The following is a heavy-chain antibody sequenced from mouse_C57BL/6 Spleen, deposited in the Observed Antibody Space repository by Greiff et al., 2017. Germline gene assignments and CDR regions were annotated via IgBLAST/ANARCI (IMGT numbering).Heavy chain of an antibody. V-gene: IGHV2-5*01. D-gene: IGHD1-1*01. J-gene: IGHJ4*01. CDR2: IWRGGST. CDR1: GFSLTSYG. CDR3: APSVVATDYAMDY. Sequence: QVQLQQSGPGLVQPSQSLSITCTVSGFSLTSYGVHWVRQSPGKGLEWLGVIWRGGSTDYNAAFMSRLSITKDNSKSQVFFKMNSLQADDTAIYYGAPSVVATDYAMDYWGQGTSVTVSS.